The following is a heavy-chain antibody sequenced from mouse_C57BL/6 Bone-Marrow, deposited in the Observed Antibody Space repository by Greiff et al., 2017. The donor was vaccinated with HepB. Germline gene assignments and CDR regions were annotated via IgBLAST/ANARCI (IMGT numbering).Heavy chain of an antibody. CDR1: GYSFTDYN. V-gene: IGHV1-39*01. CDR3: ARRGAQVRYYAMDY. CDR2: INPNYGTT. J-gene: IGHJ4*01. Sequence: VQLKESGPELVKPGASVKISCKASGYSFTDYNMNWVKQSNGKSLEWIGVINPNYGTTSYNQKFKGKATLTVDQSSSTAYMQLNSLTSEDSAVYYCARRGAQVRYYAMDYWGQGTSVTVSS. D-gene: IGHD3-2*02.